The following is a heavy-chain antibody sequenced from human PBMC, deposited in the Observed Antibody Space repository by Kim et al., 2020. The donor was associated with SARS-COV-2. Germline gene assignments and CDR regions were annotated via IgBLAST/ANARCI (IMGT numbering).Heavy chain of an antibody. CDR3: AKVDGWTDFALNVVVTAIDY. Sequence: GGSLRLSCAASGFTFSSYGMHWVRQAPGKGLEWVAVISYDGSNKYYADSVKGRFTISRDNSKNTLYLQMNSLRAEDTAVYYCAKVDGWTDFALNVVVTAIDYWGQGTLVTVSS. V-gene: IGHV3-30*18. J-gene: IGHJ4*02. CDR1: GFTFSSYG. CDR2: ISYDGSNK. D-gene: IGHD2-21*02.